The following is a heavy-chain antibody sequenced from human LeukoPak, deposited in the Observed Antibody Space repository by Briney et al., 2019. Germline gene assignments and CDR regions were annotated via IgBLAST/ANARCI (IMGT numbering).Heavy chain of an antibody. CDR1: GGSISSGSYF. D-gene: IGHD6-13*01. CDR2: INTSGST. V-gene: IGHV4-61*02. CDR3: AREGYTSSWYSGYYYFDY. J-gene: IGHJ4*02. Sequence: PSQTLSLTCTVAGGSISSGSYFWTWIRQPAGKRLEWIGRINTSGSTNYNPSLKSRVTISVDTSKNQFSLKLSSVTAADTAVFFCAREGYTSSWYSGYYYFDYWGQGTLVTASS.